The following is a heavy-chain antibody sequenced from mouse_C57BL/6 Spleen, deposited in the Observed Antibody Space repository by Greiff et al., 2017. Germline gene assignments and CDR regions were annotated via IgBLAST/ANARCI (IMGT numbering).Heavy chain of an antibody. CDR3: AIYGNYEDAMDY. Sequence: QVQLQQPGAELVKPGASVKVSCKASGYTFPSYWMHWVKQRPGQGLEWIGRIHPSDSDTNYNQKFKGKATLTVDKSSSTAYMQLSSLTSEDSAVYYCAIYGNYEDAMDYWGQGTSVTVSS. CDR1: GYTFPSYW. V-gene: IGHV1-74*01. D-gene: IGHD2-1*01. CDR2: IHPSDSDT. J-gene: IGHJ4*01.